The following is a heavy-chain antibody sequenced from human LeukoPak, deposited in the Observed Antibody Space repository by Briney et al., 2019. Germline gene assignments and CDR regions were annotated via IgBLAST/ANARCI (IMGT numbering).Heavy chain of an antibody. V-gene: IGHV1-18*01. CDR3: ARKNSNITIRTYYFDY. CDR1: GYTFTSYG. D-gene: IGHD3-3*01. J-gene: IGHJ4*02. Sequence: ASVKVSCKASGYTFTSYGISWVRQAPGQGLEWMGWISAYNGNTNYAQKLQGSVTMTTDTSTSTAYMELRSLRSDDTAVYYCARKNSNITIRTYYFDYWGQGTLVTVSS. CDR2: ISAYNGNT.